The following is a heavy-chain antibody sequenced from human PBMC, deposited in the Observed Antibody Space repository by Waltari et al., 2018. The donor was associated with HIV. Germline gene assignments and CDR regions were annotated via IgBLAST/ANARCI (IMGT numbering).Heavy chain of an antibody. CDR1: GGSVSSGSYY. Sequence: QVQLQESGPGLVKPSQTLSLTCPVSGGSVSSGSYYWSWIRQSAGKGLEWIGRIYTSGSTNCSLSVKIRVTITIDTSKNQFALKLSSVTAADTAVDYWAGNDDYGEYVGIYYAMDVWGQGTTVTVSS. CDR3: AGNDDYGEYVGIYYAMDV. D-gene: IGHD4-17*01. J-gene: IGHJ6*02. CDR2: IYTSGST. V-gene: IGHV4-61*02.